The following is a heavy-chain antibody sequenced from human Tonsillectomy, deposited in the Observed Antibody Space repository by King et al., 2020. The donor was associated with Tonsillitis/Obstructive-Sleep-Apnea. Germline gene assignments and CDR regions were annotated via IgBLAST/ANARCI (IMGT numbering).Heavy chain of an antibody. Sequence: VQLVESGGGLVKPGESLRLSCVASGFTFTSYSMNWVRQAPGKGLEWVSSISSSSGYIYYADSIKGRFTVSRDNAKNSLYLQMNSLRAEDTAIYYCARALSGGTFDIWGQGTMVTVSS. CDR3: ARALSGGTFDI. D-gene: IGHD3-10*01. V-gene: IGHV3-21*01. CDR1: GFTFTSYS. J-gene: IGHJ3*02. CDR2: ISSSSGYI.